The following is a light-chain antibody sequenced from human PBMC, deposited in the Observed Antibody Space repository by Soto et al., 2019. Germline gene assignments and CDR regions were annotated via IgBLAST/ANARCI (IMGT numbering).Light chain of an antibody. Sequence: DIKMTQSPSSLSASIGDRVTITCRASQSISSYLNWYQQKPGKAPKLLIYAASSLQSGVPSRFSGSGSGTDFTLTISSLQPEDFATYYCQQSYSTPLTFGPGTKVDTK. CDR1: QSISSY. CDR3: QQSYSTPLT. CDR2: AAS. V-gene: IGKV1-39*01. J-gene: IGKJ3*01.